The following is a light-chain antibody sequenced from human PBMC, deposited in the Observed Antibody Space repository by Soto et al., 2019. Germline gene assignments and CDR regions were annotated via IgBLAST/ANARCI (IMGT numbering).Light chain of an antibody. V-gene: IGKV1-5*01. Sequence: IQMTQSGSTLSASVGDRVPITCRASQSISSWLAWYQQKPGKAPKLLIYDASSLESGVPSRFSGSGSGTEFTLTISSLQPDDFATYYRQHYNSYSEAFGQGTKVDIK. CDR2: DAS. CDR3: QHYNSYSEA. J-gene: IGKJ1*01. CDR1: QSISSW.